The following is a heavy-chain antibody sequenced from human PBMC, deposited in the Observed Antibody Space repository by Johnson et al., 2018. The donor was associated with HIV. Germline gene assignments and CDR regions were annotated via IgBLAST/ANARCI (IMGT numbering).Heavy chain of an antibody. CDR1: GFTFDDYS. D-gene: IGHD3-3*01. J-gene: IGHJ3*02. Sequence: VQLMESGGGLVQPGRSLRLSCAASGFTFDDYSMHWVRQAPGTGLEWVSGISWNSGSTYYADSVKGRFTISRDNSKNTLYLQMNSLRAEDTAVYYCARDGGEWFEGDAFDIWGQGTMVTVS. CDR3: ARDGGEWFEGDAFDI. CDR2: ISWNSGST. V-gene: IGHV3-9*01.